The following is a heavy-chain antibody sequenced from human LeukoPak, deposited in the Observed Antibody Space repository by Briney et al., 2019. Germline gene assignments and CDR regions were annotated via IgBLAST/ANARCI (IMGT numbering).Heavy chain of an antibody. V-gene: IGHV3-48*01. CDR2: ISSSSSTI. CDR3: ARVESRITSLGVFALGAFDL. J-gene: IGHJ3*01. D-gene: IGHD3-3*01. Sequence: GGSLRLSCAASGFTFSSYSMNWVRQAPGKGLEWVSYISSSSSTIYYADSVKGRFTISRDNAKNSLYLQMNSLRAEDTAVYYCARVESRITSLGVFALGAFDLWGQGTIVSVSS. CDR1: GFTFSSYS.